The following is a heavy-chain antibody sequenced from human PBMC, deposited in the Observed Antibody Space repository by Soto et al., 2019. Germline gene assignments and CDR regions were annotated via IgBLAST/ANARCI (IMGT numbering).Heavy chain of an antibody. Sequence: QLVQSGAEVKRPGSSVKVSCKASGGDFLSYTISWVRQVPGQGPEWMGTIIPILDVAKNAQKFQGRVAITADKATSTVYMELRSLRSDDTAVYNCAQGRFGEVWHGMDVWGPATTITVSS. CDR1: GGDFLSYT. CDR2: IIPILDVA. CDR3: AQGRFGEVWHGMDV. J-gene: IGHJ6*02. V-gene: IGHV1-69*02. D-gene: IGHD3-10*01.